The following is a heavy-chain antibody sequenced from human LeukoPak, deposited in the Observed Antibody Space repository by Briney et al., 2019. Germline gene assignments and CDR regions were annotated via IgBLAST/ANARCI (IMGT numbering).Heavy chain of an antibody. CDR2: IIPILGIA. Sequence: SVKASCKASGGTFSSYAISWVRQAPGQGLEWMGRIIPILGIANYAQKFQGRVTITADKSTSTAYMELSSLRSEDTAVYYCARGGTISIAARLRGDPRFDYWGQGTLVTVSS. CDR1: GGTFSSYA. D-gene: IGHD6-6*01. V-gene: IGHV1-69*04. J-gene: IGHJ4*02. CDR3: ARGGTISIAARLRGDPRFDY.